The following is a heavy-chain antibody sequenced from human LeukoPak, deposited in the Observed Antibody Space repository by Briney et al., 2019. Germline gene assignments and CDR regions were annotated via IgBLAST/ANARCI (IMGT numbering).Heavy chain of an antibody. Sequence: SSGTMSLTCTVSGYSISSGYYWGWIRQPPGKGLEWIGSIYHSGSTYYNPSLKSRVTISVDTSKNQFPLKLSSVTAADTAVYYCARTLVWRLNPYYYYYYMDVWGKGTTVTVSS. V-gene: IGHV4-38-2*02. CDR1: GYSISSGYY. CDR2: IYHSGST. J-gene: IGHJ6*03. CDR3: ARTLVWRLNPYYYYYYMDV. D-gene: IGHD3-3*01.